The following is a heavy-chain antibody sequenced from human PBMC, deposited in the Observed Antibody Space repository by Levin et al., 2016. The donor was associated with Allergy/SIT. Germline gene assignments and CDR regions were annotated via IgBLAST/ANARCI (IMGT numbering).Heavy chain of an antibody. CDR3: ARPPSEMATIGIDY. J-gene: IGHJ4*02. CDR2: IYPGDSDT. Sequence: VRQMPGKGLEWMGIIYPGDSDTRYSPSFQGQVTISADKSISTAYLQWSSLKASDTAMYYCARPPSEMATIGIDYWGQGTLVTVSS. V-gene: IGHV5-51*01. D-gene: IGHD5-24*01.